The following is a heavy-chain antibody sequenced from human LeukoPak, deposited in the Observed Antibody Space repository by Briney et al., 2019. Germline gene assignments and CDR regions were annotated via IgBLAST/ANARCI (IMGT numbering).Heavy chain of an antibody. CDR2: IKQDGSEK. D-gene: IGHD5-18*01. V-gene: IGHV3-7*01. J-gene: IGHJ4*02. CDR1: GLTFSSYW. Sequence: GGSLRLSCAASGLTFSSYWMTWIRQAPGKGLEWVANIKQDGSEKYYVDSVKGRFTISRDNAKNSLYLQMNSLRAEDTAVYYCARDTGGGYSCYDCWGQGTLVTVSS. CDR3: ARDTGGGYSCYDC.